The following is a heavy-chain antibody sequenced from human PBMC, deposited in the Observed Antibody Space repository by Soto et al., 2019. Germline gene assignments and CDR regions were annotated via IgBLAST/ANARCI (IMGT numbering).Heavy chain of an antibody. CDR3: AKEGPDIVVVPAASQLDY. CDR1: GFTFSSYG. V-gene: IGHV3-30*18. J-gene: IGHJ4*02. D-gene: IGHD2-2*01. Sequence: GGSLRLSCAASGFTFSSYGMHWVRQAPGKGLEWVAVISYDGSNKYYADSVKGRFTISRDNSKNTLYLQMNSLRAEDTAVYYCAKEGPDIVVVPAASQLDYWGQGTLVTVSS. CDR2: ISYDGSNK.